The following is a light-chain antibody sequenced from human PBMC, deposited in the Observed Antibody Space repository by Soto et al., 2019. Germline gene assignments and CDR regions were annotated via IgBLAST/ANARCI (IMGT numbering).Light chain of an antibody. CDR1: QAVQRSF. J-gene: IGKJ1*01. V-gene: IGKV3-20*01. Sequence: IVLTQSPGTLSLSPGERATLSCRATQAVQRSFLAWYHHKPRQSPRLLIAGVSRRAAVVPDRFNGSGSGKDFTLTIRRLEQQDSAVYFCQQYDRSPRTFGQGTKVDIK. CDR3: QQYDRSPRT. CDR2: GVS.